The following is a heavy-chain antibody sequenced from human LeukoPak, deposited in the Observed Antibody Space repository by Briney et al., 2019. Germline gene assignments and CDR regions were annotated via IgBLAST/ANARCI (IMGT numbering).Heavy chain of an antibody. V-gene: IGHV5-51*01. Sequence: GESLKISCKGSGYSFTNYWFGWVRQMPGKGLEWMGIIYPGDSDTRYSPSFQGQVTISADKSISTAYLQWSSLKASDTAMYYCARHGAYSSSHFAFDPWGQGTLVTVSS. CDR1: GYSFTNYW. CDR3: ARHGAYSSSHFAFDP. J-gene: IGHJ5*02. D-gene: IGHD6-13*01. CDR2: IYPGDSDT.